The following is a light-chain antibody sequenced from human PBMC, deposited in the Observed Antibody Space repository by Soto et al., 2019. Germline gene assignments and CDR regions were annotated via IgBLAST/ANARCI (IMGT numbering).Light chain of an antibody. CDR2: GAS. CDR1: QSVSSN. V-gene: IGKV3-15*01. J-gene: IGKJ4*01. CDR3: QQYNNWRLT. Sequence: EIVMTQSPATLCVSPGERATLSCRASQSVSSNLAWYQQKPGQAPRLLIYGASTRATGIPARFSGSGSGTELTLTIGSLQSEDCAVYYWQQYNNWRLTFGGGTKVEIK.